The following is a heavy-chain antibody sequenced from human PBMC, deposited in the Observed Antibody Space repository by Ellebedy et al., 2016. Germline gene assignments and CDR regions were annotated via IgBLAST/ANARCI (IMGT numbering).Heavy chain of an antibody. Sequence: SETLSLTYTVSGGSLNHQFWSWIRQSPGKGLECLGYIDYNGGTNYNPSFKSRITILLDTSKNQFSLKLSSMTAADTAVYYCARLRGSGPFDQWGQGTLVTVSA. J-gene: IGHJ4*02. D-gene: IGHD1-26*01. V-gene: IGHV4-59*08. CDR3: ARLRGSGPFDQ. CDR1: GGSLNHQF. CDR2: IDYNGGT.